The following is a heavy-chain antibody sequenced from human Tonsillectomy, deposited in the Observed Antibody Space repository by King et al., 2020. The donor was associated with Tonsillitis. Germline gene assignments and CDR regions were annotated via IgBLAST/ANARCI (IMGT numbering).Heavy chain of an antibody. Sequence: VQLVESGAEVKKPGESLKISCKGSGYSFTSYWIGWVRQMPGKGLEWMGIIYPGDSDIRYSPSFQGQVSISADKSISTAYLQWSSLKASDTAMYYCARHFYGGNGWLLATVDYWGQGTLVTVSS. J-gene: IGHJ4*02. D-gene: IGHD4-23*01. CDR3: ARHFYGGNGWLLATVDY. V-gene: IGHV5-51*01. CDR2: IYPGDSDI. CDR1: GYSFTSYW.